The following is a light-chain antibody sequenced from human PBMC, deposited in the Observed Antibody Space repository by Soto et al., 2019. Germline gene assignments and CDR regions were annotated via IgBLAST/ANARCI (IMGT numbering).Light chain of an antibody. CDR2: EVS. CDR3: KSDLAGSNG. J-gene: IGLJ1*01. CDR1: SSDVGKYNY. Sequence: QSALTQPPSASGSPGQSVTISCTGTSSDVGKYNYVSWFQHHPGKAPKLIIYEVSKRPSGVPDRFSGSKSGSTASLTVSGLKTEDEADYYCKSDLAGSNGFGTGTKRTVL. V-gene: IGLV2-8*01.